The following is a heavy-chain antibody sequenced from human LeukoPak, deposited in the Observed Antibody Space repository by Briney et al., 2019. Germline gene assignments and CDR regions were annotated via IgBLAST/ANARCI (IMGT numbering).Heavy chain of an antibody. CDR3: ARTYYYDSSGYYSLFY. V-gene: IGHV4-4*07. CDR1: GGSISSYY. D-gene: IGHD3-22*01. Sequence: SETLSLTCTVSGGSISSYYWSWIRQPAGKGLEWIGRIYTSGSTYYNPSLKSRVTISVDTSKNQFSLKLSSVTAADTAVYYCARTYYYDSSGYYSLFYWGQGTLVTVSS. J-gene: IGHJ4*02. CDR2: IYTSGST.